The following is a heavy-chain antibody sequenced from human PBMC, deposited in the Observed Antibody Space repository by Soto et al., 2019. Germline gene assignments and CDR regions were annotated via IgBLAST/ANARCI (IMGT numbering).Heavy chain of an antibody. J-gene: IGHJ5*02. D-gene: IGHD2-21*01. CDR3: LCVSLIGVDGGYTTYADSVKVRFTISRDNAKNTLYLQMDTLRAEDTAVYYCVTVATHSYNWLDT. CDR2: IFDSGST. Sequence: SETLSLTCTVSGGSISGGVHSWSWIRQPPGKGLERIGHIFDSGSTYYKQSLKSQLTISVDTSKKQISLRLRSLTAEETAVNGLLCVSLIGVDGGYTTYADSVKVRFTISRDNAKNTLYLQMDTLRAEDTAVYYCVTVATHSYNWLDTWGQGTLVTVSS. V-gene: IGHV4-30-4*01. CDR1: GGSISGGVHS.